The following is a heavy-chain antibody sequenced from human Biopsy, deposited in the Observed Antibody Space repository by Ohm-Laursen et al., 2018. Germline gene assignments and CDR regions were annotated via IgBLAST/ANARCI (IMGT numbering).Heavy chain of an antibody. CDR3: ARDYDTSGYYYVS. D-gene: IGHD3-22*01. J-gene: IGHJ5*02. CDR2: IFYRGST. Sequence: TLSLTCTVSGGSINNNNYYWGWIRQPPGKGLEWIGSIFYRGSTHYKPSLKSRVNISVDTSKNQFSLKLNYVTAADTAVYYCARDYDTSGYYYVSWGQGTLVTVSS. V-gene: IGHV4-39*01. CDR1: GGSINNNNYY.